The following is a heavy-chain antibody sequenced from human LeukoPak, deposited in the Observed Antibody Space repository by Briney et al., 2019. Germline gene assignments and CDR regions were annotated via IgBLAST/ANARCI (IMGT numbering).Heavy chain of an antibody. D-gene: IGHD3/OR15-3a*01. CDR3: ARGVPTRDSWYFDL. J-gene: IGHJ2*01. Sequence: GYIHYSGSSNYTPSLKSRVTISVDTSKNQFSLKLSSVTAADTAVYYCARGVPTRDSWYFDLWGRGTLVTVSS. CDR2: IHYSGSS. V-gene: IGHV4-59*09.